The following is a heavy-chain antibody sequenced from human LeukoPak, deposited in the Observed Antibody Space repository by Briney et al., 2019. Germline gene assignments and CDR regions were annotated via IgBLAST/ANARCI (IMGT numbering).Heavy chain of an antibody. Sequence: SETLSLTCTVSGGSISSYYWSWIRQPAGKGLEWIGYIYYSGSTYYNPSLKSRVTISVDTSKNQFSLKLSSVTAADTAVYYCARDDGDDRDWFDPWGQGTLVTVSS. J-gene: IGHJ5*02. V-gene: IGHV4-59*06. D-gene: IGHD4-17*01. CDR1: GGSISSYY. CDR2: IYYSGST. CDR3: ARDDGDDRDWFDP.